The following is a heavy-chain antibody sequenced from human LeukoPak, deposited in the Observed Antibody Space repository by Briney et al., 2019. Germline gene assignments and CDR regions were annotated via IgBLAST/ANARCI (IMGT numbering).Heavy chain of an antibody. D-gene: IGHD1-26*01. Sequence: PSETLSLTCTVSGDSISSSSYYWGWIRQSPGKGLEWIGSIYYGGSTHYKSSLKSRVNISVDTSKNQFFLKLNSVTAADTAVYYCAYSRIVGGNFDYWGQGTLVTVSS. J-gene: IGHJ4*02. V-gene: IGHV4-39*07. CDR1: GDSISSSSYY. CDR3: AYSRIVGGNFDY. CDR2: IYYGGST.